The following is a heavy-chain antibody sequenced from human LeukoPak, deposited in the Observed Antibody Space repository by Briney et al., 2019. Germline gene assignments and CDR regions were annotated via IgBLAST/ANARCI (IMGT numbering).Heavy chain of an antibody. CDR2: IYYSGST. CDR3: ARTPDCSGGSCPVDY. Sequence: ASETLSLTCTVSGYSISSSYYWGWIRQPPGKGLEWIGSIYYSGSTYYNPSLKSRVTISVDTSKNQFSLKLSSVTAADTAVYYCARTPDCSGGSCPVDYWGQGTLVTVSS. J-gene: IGHJ4*02. CDR1: GYSISSSYY. V-gene: IGHV4-38-2*02. D-gene: IGHD2-15*01.